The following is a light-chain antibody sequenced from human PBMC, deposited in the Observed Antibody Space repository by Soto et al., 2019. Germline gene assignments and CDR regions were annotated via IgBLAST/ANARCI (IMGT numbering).Light chain of an antibody. Sequence: NFMLTQPHSVSESPEKTVTISCTRSSGSIASNYVQWYQQRPGSAPTTVIYEDNQRPSGVPDRFSGSIDSSSNSASLTISGLKTEDEADYYCQSYDSSNLVFGGGTKLTVL. CDR1: SGSIASNY. CDR2: EDN. V-gene: IGLV6-57*04. J-gene: IGLJ2*01. CDR3: QSYDSSNLV.